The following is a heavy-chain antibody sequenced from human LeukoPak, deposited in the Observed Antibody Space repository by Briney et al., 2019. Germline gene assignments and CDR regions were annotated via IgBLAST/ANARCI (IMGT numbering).Heavy chain of an antibody. CDR1: GYSFTRYF. V-gene: IGHV1-46*01. J-gene: IGHJ4*02. CDR3: ARGKVVTMVRGVIITYFDY. D-gene: IGHD3-10*01. Sequence: GASVKVSCKASGYSFTRYFTHWVRHAPGQGLEWMGIIIPSDGSTSYAQKFQGRVTMTRDTSTSTVYMELSSLRSEDTAVYYCARGKVVTMVRGVIITYFDYWGQGTLVTVSS. CDR2: IIPSDGST.